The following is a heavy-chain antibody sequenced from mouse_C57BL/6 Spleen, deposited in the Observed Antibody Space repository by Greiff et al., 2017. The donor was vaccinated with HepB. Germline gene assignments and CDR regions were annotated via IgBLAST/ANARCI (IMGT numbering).Heavy chain of an antibody. CDR1: GYTFTDYN. CDR3: ASEGFAY. J-gene: IGHJ3*01. CDR2: INPNNGGT. V-gene: IGHV1-18*01. Sequence: EVKLQESGPELVKPGASVKIPCKASGYTFTDYNMDWVKQSHGKSLEWIGDINPNNGGTIYNQKFKGKATLTVDKSSSTAYMELRSLTSEDTAVYYCASEGFAYWGQGTLVTVSA.